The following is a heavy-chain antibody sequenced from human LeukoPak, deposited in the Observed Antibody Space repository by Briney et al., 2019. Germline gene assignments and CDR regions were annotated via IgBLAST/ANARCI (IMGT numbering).Heavy chain of an antibody. J-gene: IGHJ5*02. CDR1: GFTSTSYY. D-gene: IGHD2-15*01. CDR3: ARDNSGGSTWWFDP. CDR2: INPSGSYT. V-gene: IGHV1-46*01. Sequence: ASVKVSCKASGFTSTSYYMHWVRQAPGQGLEWMGIINPSGSYTSYAQKFQGRVTMTGDTSTSTVYMELSSLRSEDTAVYYCARDNSGGSTWWFDPWGQGTLVTVSS.